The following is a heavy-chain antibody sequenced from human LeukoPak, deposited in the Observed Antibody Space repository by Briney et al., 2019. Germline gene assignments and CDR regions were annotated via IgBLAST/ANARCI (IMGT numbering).Heavy chain of an antibody. V-gene: IGHV1-46*01. CDR2: INSSGGST. CDR3: ARFAVHRRLTVAGQFGLDY. J-gene: IGHJ4*02. D-gene: IGHD6-19*01. CDR1: GYIFTCYN. Sequence: ASVKVSCKASGYIFTCYNMYWVRQAPGQGLEWMGIINSSGGSTNYAQKFQGRVTMTRDTSTSTVYMELSSLRSEDTAVYYCARFAVHRRLTVAGQFGLDYWGQGTLVTVSS.